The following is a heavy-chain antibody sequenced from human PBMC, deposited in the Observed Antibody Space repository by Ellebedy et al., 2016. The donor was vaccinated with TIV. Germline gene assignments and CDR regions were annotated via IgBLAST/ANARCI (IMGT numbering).Heavy chain of an antibody. CDR3: ARVAGDDYVDFDY. D-gene: IGHD4-17*01. CDR2: INHSGST. CDR1: GGSFSGYY. J-gene: IGHJ4*02. Sequence: SETLSLXCAVYGGSFSGYYWSWIRQPPGKGLEWIGEINHSGSTNYNPSLKSRVTISVDTSKNQFSLKLSSVTAADTAVYYCARVAGDDYVDFDYWGQGTLVTVSS. V-gene: IGHV4-34*01.